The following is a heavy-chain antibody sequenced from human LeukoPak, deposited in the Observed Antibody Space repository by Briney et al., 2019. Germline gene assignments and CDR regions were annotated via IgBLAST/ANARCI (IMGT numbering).Heavy chain of an antibody. CDR3: ARDLAGPPQEAFDI. CDR2: IKQDGSEK. J-gene: IGHJ3*02. Sequence: GGSLRLSCAASGLIFSRYWMSWVRQAPGKGLEWVANIKQDGSEKHYVDSVTGRFTISRDNTKNSLYLQMNSLRADDTAVYYCARDLAGPPQEAFDIWGQGTMVTVSS. V-gene: IGHV3-7*01. CDR1: GLIFSRYW.